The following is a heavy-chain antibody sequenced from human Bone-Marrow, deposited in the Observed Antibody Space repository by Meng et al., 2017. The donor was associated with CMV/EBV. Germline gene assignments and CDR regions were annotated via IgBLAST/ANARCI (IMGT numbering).Heavy chain of an antibody. CDR3: ARDPVVVPAAIPVRDNWFDP. V-gene: IGHV3-74*01. D-gene: IGHD2-2*02. CDR1: GFTFSSYW. J-gene: IGHJ5*02. Sequence: GESLKISCAASGFTFSSYWMHWVRQAPGKGLVWVSRINSDGSSTSYADSVKGRFTISRDNAKNTLYLQMNSLRAEDTAVYYCARDPVVVPAAIPVRDNWFDPWGQGILVTVSS. CDR2: INSDGSST.